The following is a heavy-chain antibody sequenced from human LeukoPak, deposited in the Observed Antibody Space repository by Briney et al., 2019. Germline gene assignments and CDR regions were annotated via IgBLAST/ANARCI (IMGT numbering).Heavy chain of an antibody. J-gene: IGHJ1*01. CDR2: INPNSGGT. CDR1: GYTFTGYY. V-gene: IGHV1-2*04. CDR3: ARDRAGAAAGTRPEYFQH. D-gene: IGHD6-13*01. Sequence: ASVKVSCKASGYTFTGYYMHWVRQAPGQGLEWMAWINPNSGGTNYAQKFQGWVTMTRDTSISTAYMELSRLRSDDTAVYYCARDRAGAAAGTRPEYFQHWGQGTLVTVSS.